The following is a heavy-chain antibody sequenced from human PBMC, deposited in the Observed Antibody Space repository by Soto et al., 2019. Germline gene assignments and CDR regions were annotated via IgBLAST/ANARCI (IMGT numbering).Heavy chain of an antibody. J-gene: IGHJ4*02. D-gene: IGHD4-17*01. V-gene: IGHV4-4*02. CDR2: IYHSGST. CDR3: ARAARDDYGDYNFDY. Sequence: PSETLSLTCAVSGGPISSSNWWSWVRQPPGKGLEWIGEIYHSGSTNYNPSLKSRVTISVDKSKNQFSLKLSSVTAADTAVYYCARAARDDYGDYNFDYWGQGTLVTVSS. CDR1: GGPISSSNW.